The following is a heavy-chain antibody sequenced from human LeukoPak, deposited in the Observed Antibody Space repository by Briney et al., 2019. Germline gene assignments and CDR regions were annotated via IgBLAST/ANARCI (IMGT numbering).Heavy chain of an antibody. D-gene: IGHD3/OR15-3a*01. CDR3: VRDSGLGLDAFDI. V-gene: IGHV6-1*01. Sequence: SQTLSLTCAISGDSASSSSAAWNWIRQSPSRGLEWLGRTYYRSRWYNDYAVSVKGRITVNPDTSKNQFSLHLNSVSPDDTAVYYCVRDSGLGLDAFDIWGQGTMVTVSS. J-gene: IGHJ3*02. CDR2: TYYRSRWYN. CDR1: GDSASSSSAA.